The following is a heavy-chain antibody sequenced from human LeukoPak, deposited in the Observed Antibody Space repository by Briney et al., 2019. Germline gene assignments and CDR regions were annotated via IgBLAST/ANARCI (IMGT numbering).Heavy chain of an antibody. D-gene: IGHD4-17*01. V-gene: IGHV3-33*01. CDR2: IWYDGSNK. Sequence: GGSLRLSCAASGFTFSSYGMHWVRQAPGKGLEWVAVIWYDGSNKYYADSVKGRFTISRDNSKNTLYLQMNSLRAEDTAVYYCARDTTVTPNYYYCYGMDVWGQGTTVTVSS. CDR1: GFTFSSYG. CDR3: ARDTTVTPNYYYCYGMDV. J-gene: IGHJ6*02.